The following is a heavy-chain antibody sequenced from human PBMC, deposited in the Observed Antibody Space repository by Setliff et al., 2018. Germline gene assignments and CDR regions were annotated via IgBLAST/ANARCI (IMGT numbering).Heavy chain of an antibody. CDR3: ARTNYYDSSTYFNWFDP. Sequence: SETLSLTCTVSGGSISSHYWSWIRQPPGKGLEWIGYIFYIGSTNYNPSLKSRVTISVDRSKNQFSLKLSSVTAADTAVYYCARTNYYDSSTYFNWFDPWGQGTLVTVSS. D-gene: IGHD3-22*01. J-gene: IGHJ5*02. CDR1: GGSISSHY. CDR2: IFYIGST. V-gene: IGHV4-59*08.